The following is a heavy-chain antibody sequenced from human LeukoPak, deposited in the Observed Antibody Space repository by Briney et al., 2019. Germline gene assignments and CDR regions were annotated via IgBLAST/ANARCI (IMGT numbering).Heavy chain of an antibody. CDR2: IIPMSTTT. D-gene: IGHD3-3*01. CDR3: ARVVVWGGYYWFDP. V-gene: IGHV1-69*13. Sequence: SVKVSCKASGGTFSSHSFNWVRQAPGQGLEWMGGIIPMSTTTKYAQKFQGRVTITADEFTSTVFMELSGLRSEDTAVYYCARVVVWGGYYWFDPWGQGTLVTVSS. CDR1: GGTFSSHS. J-gene: IGHJ5*02.